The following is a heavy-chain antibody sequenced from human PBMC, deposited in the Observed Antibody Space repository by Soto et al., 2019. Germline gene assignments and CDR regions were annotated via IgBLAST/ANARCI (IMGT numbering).Heavy chain of an antibody. D-gene: IGHD6-13*01. V-gene: IGHV1-69*01. J-gene: IGHJ5*02. CDR1: GGNFSRNG. Sequence: QVQLVQSGAEVKKPGTSVKISCKTSGGNFSRNGISWVRQAPGQGLEWMGGIIPIFGTTNYAHKFRCRVTVTADESTGTVYMVMNSLRSEDTAVYYCARASDSTWYNCFDPWGQGTLVTVSS. CDR2: IIPIFGTT. CDR3: ARASDSTWYNCFDP.